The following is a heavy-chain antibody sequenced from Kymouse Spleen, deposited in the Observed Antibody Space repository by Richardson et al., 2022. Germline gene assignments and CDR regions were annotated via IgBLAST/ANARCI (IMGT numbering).Heavy chain of an antibody. V-gene: IGHV4-34*01. CDR3: AREQQLAHYYYYYGMDV. CDR2: INHSGST. D-gene: IGHD6-13*01. Sequence: QVQLQQWGAGLLKPSETLSLTCAVYGGSFSGYYWSWIRQPPGKGLEWIGEINHSGSTNYNPSLKSRVTISVDTSKNQFSLKLSSVTAADTAVYYCAREQQLAHYYYYYGMDVWGQGTTVTVSS. J-gene: IGHJ6*02. CDR1: GGSFSGYY.